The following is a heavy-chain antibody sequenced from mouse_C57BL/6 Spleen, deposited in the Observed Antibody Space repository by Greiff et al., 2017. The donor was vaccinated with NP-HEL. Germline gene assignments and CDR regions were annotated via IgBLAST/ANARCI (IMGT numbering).Heavy chain of an antibody. J-gene: IGHJ2*01. CDR3: ARTPRIKY. Sequence: EVKVEESGPGLVKPSQSLSLTCTVTGYSITSGYGWNWIRQFPGNKLEWMGYISYSGSTNYNPSLKSRITITRDTSKNQFFLQLNSVTIEDTATYYCARTPRIKYWGQGTTLTVSS. D-gene: IGHD2-10*02. CDR2: ISYSGST. V-gene: IGHV3-2*02. CDR1: GYSITSGYG.